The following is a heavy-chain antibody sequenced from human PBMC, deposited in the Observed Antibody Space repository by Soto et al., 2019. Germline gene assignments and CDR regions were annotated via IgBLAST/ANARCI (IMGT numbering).Heavy chain of an antibody. CDR2: IYYSGST. Sequence: SETLSLTCTVSGGSISSYYWSWIRQPPGKGLEWIGYIYYSGSTNYNPSLKSRVTISVDTSKNQFSLKLSSVTAADTAVYYCARAEVELRYFDWLLYRGQGFDYWGQGTLVTVSS. CDR3: ARAEVELRYFDWLLYRGQGFDY. D-gene: IGHD3-9*01. J-gene: IGHJ4*02. V-gene: IGHV4-59*01. CDR1: GGSISSYY.